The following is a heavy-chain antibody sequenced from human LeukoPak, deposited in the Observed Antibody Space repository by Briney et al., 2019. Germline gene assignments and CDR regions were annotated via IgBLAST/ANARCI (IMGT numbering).Heavy chain of an antibody. CDR3: ARDLISRAFDI. J-gene: IGHJ3*02. CDR1: GFTFSSHW. V-gene: IGHV3-21*01. D-gene: IGHD2-2*01. CDR2: ISSSSSYI. Sequence: PGGSLRLSCAASGFTFSSHWMSWVRQAPGKGLEWVSSISSSSSYIYHADSVKGRFTISRDNAKNSLYLQMNSLRAEDTAVYYCARDLISRAFDIWGQGTMVTVSS.